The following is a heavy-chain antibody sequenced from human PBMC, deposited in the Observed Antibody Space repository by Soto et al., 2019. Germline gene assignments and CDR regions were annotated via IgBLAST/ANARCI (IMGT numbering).Heavy chain of an antibody. Sequence: ASVKVSFKASGYTFTSYDINWVRQATGQGLEWMGWMNPNSGNTGYAQKFQGRVTMTRNTSISTAYMELSSLRSEDTAVYYCARKGGSRRANWFDPWGQGTLVTVSS. V-gene: IGHV1-8*01. J-gene: IGHJ5*02. CDR3: ARKGGSRRANWFDP. D-gene: IGHD3-16*01. CDR1: GYTFTSYD. CDR2: MNPNSGNT.